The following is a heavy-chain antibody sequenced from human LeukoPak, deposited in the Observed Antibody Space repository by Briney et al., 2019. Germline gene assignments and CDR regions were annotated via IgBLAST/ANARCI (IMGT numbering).Heavy chain of an antibody. J-gene: IGHJ4*02. CDR1: GGSFSGYH. V-gene: IGHV4-34*01. CDR3: ARGRVFSH. CDR2: INHSGST. Sequence: SETLSLTCAVYGGSFSGYHWSWIRQPPGKGLEWIGEINHSGSTNYNPSLKSRVTISVDTSKNQFSLKPSSVTAADTAVYYCARGRVFSHWGQGTLVTVSS. D-gene: IGHD3-9*01.